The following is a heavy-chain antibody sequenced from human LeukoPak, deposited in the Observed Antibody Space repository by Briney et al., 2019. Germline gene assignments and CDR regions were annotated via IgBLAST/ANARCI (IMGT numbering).Heavy chain of an antibody. Sequence: SETLSLTCTVSGGSISSYYWSWIRQPPGKGLEWIGYIYYSGSTNYNPSLKSRVTISVDTSKNQFSLKLSSVTAADTAVYYCATFIFPMIVVVITRSGVDYWGQGTLVTVSS. CDR3: ATFIFPMIVVVITRSGVDY. CDR1: GGSISSYY. J-gene: IGHJ4*02. D-gene: IGHD3-22*01. CDR2: IYYSGST. V-gene: IGHV4-59*01.